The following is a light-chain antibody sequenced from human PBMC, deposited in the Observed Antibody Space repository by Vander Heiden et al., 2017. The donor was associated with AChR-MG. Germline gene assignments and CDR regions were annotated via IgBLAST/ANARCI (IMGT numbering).Light chain of an antibody. J-gene: IGLJ3*02. CDR3: SSYTSSSTLV. CDR1: SSDIGRYDR. V-gene: IGLV2-18*02. Sequence: QSALTQPPSVSGSPGQSVTISCTGASSDIGRYDRVSWYQQPPGTAPNLIIFEVNNRPSGVPDRFSGSKSGNTASLTISGLQTEDEADYYCSSYTSSSTLVFGGGTKLTVL. CDR2: EVN.